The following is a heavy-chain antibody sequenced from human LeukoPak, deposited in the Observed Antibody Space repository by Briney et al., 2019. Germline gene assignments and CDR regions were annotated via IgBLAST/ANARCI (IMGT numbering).Heavy chain of an antibody. D-gene: IGHD6-13*01. V-gene: IGHV3-11*04. CDR2: ISSSGTTI. CDR1: GFTFSDYY. CDR3: ARDLKAYSSSGGVDY. Sequence: GGSLRLSCAASGFTFSDYYMSWIRQTPGEGLEWVSYISSSGTTISYADSVKGRFTISRDSTRNSLYLQMSSLRAEDTAVYYCARDLKAYSSSGGVDYWGQGTLVTVSS. J-gene: IGHJ4*02.